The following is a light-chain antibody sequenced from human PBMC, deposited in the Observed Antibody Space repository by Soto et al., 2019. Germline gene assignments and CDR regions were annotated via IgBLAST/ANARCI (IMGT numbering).Light chain of an antibody. J-gene: IGKJ4*01. V-gene: IGKV3-20*01. Sequence: EIVLTQSPATLSLSPGQRATPSCRASQSVGIYLTWYQQKPGQAPRLLIYDAFNRATDIPARFSGSGSGTDFTLTISRLEPEDFAVYYCQQYGSSPALTFGEGTKVDIK. CDR1: QSVGIY. CDR2: DAF. CDR3: QQYGSSPALT.